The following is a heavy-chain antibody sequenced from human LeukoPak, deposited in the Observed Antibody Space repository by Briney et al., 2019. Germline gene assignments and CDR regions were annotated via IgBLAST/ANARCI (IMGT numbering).Heavy chain of an antibody. V-gene: IGHV1-2*02. CDR2: INPNSGGT. CDR1: VYTFTCYY. Sequence: ASVKVSCKASVYTFTCYYMHWVRQAPGQGLEWMGWINPNSGGTNYAQKFPGRVTMTRDTSIRTAYMELSRLRSDDTAVYYCARGLTGAAAHPMDVWGQGATGTVSS. CDR3: ARGLTGAAAHPMDV. D-gene: IGHD6-6*01. J-gene: IGHJ6*02.